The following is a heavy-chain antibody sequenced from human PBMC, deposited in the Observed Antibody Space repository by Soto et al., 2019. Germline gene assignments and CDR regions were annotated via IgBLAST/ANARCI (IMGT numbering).Heavy chain of an antibody. Sequence: EVQVVESGGDLVKPGGSLRLSCATSGFIFSSAWMSWVRQAPGKGLEWVGRIKSKSDGGTRDYAAPVNGRFNISRDYSKNMVYLQMNSLTAEDTAVYYCVEGWNDFWGQGTLVTVSS. J-gene: IGHJ4*01. CDR3: VEGWNDF. CDR2: IKSKSDGGTR. D-gene: IGHD1-1*01. CDR1: GFIFSSAW. V-gene: IGHV3-15*01.